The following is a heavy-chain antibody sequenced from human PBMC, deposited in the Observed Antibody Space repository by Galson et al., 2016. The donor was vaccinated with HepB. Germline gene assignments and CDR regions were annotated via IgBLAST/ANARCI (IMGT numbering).Heavy chain of an antibody. CDR2: ISSSSTYI. V-gene: IGHV3-21*01. D-gene: IGHD2-2*01. CDR3: ARSLVRRPAAMMENDVFDI. Sequence: SLRLSCAASGFTFSSYNMNWVRQAPGKGLEWVSSISSSSTYIYYADSVKGRFTISRDNAKNSLYLQMNSLRAEDTAVYYCARSLVRRPAAMMENDVFDIWGQGTMVTVS. J-gene: IGHJ3*02. CDR1: GFTFSSYN.